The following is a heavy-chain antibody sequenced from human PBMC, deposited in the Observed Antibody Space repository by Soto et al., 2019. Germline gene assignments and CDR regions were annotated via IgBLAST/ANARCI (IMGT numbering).Heavy chain of an antibody. CDR2: IGLGSSTK. D-gene: IGHD3-22*01. Sequence: GGSLTLSCAASGFTFRNYGMNWVRQAPGKGLEWVSYIGLGSSTKYYADSVEGRFTISRDNAKNSLYLQMNSLRAEDTAVYFCARFPGDFYDDSGMDAFDVWGQGTMVTVSS. J-gene: IGHJ3*01. CDR3: ARFPGDFYDDSGMDAFDV. CDR1: GFTFRNYG. V-gene: IGHV3-48*01.